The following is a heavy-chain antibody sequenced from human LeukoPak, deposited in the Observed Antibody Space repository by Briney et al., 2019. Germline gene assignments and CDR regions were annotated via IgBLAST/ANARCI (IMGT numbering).Heavy chain of an antibody. Sequence: SQTLSLTCAISGGGVSNNSAAWNWIRQSPSRGLEWLGRTYYRSKWYNDYAVSVTSRITISPDTSKNQFSLQLKSVTPEDTAVYFCARGRSWGESGFAYWGQGTLVTVSS. CDR1: GGGVSNNSAA. V-gene: IGHV6-1*01. D-gene: IGHD6-13*01. CDR2: TYYRSKWYN. CDR3: ARGRSWGESGFAY. J-gene: IGHJ4*02.